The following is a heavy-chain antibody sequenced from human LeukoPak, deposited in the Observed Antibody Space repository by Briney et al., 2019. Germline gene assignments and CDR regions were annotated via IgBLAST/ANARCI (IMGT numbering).Heavy chain of an antibody. CDR3: ASGYICGSGSPWEY. CDR2: ILYDGSNK. V-gene: IGHV3-30-3*01. CDR1: GFNLGSYT. D-gene: IGHD3-10*01. Sequence: PGGSLRLSCAASGFNLGSYTMHWVRQAPGKGLEWVAVILYDGSNKDYADSVKGRFTISRDNSKNTLYLQMNSLRAEDTAVYYCASGYICGSGSPWEYWGQRTLVTVSS. J-gene: IGHJ4*02.